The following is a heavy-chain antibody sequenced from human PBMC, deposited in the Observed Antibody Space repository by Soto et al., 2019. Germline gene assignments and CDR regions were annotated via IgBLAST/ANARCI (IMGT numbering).Heavy chain of an antibody. CDR3: ARSDSSGWDDYFDY. V-gene: IGHV4-61*01. CDR2: IYYSGST. D-gene: IGHD6-19*01. CDR1: GGSVSSGSYY. Sequence: ASETLSLTCTVSGGSVSSGSYYWSWIRQPPGKGLEWIGYIYYSGSTNYNPSLKSRVTISVDTSKNQFSLKLSSVTAADTAVYYCARSDSSGWDDYFDYWGQGTLVTVSS. J-gene: IGHJ4*02.